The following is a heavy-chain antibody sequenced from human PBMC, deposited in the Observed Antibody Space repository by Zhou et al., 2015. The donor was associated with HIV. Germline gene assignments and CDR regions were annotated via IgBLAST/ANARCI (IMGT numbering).Heavy chain of an antibody. CDR2: ISSDGHRT. D-gene: IGHD2-15*01. Sequence: EGHLLESGADLVRPGGSLRLSCAASGFTFSTYDMSWVRQAPGRGLEWVAGISSDGHRTLYTDSVRGRFTISRDNLKNTLYLQMNSLRVEDTAVYYCTSVVPSATLYYLTSLYWGQGTLVTVSS. V-gene: IGHV3-23*01. CDR3: TSVVPSATLYYLTSLY. J-gene: IGHJ4*02. CDR1: GFTFSTYD.